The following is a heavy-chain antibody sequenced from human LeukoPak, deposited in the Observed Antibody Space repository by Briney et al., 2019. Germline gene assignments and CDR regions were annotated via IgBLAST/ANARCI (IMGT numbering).Heavy chain of an antibody. CDR2: INHSGST. J-gene: IGHJ6*02. D-gene: IGHD3-3*01. V-gene: IGHV4-34*01. Sequence: SETLSLTCAVYGGSFSGYYWSWIRQPPGKGLEWIGEINHSGSTNYNPSLKSRVTISVDTSKNQFSLKLSSVTAADTAVYYCARGGFWSGYLRIDYYYGMDVWGQGTTVTVSS. CDR1: GGSFSGYY. CDR3: ARGGFWSGYLRIDYYYGMDV.